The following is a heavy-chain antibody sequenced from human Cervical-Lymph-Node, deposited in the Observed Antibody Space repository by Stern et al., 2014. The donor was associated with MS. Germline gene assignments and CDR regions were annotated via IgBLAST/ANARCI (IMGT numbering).Heavy chain of an antibody. CDR1: GFPFRDYS. V-gene: IGHV3-21*01. Sequence: EVQLVESGGGLVTPGGSLRLSCAASGFPFRDYSMNWVRQAPGKGLEWVSSITNSGASMYYGDSVKGRFTISRDNAKNTLYLQMDSLSAEDTATYFCASTLHGGLYNWFDPWGQGTLVTVSS. CDR2: ITNSGASM. J-gene: IGHJ5*02. D-gene: IGHD2-2*01. CDR3: ASTLHGGLYNWFDP.